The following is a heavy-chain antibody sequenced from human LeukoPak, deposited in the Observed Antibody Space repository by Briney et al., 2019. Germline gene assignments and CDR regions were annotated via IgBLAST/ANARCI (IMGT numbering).Heavy chain of an antibody. CDR2: IYCSGST. CDR3: ARDRREQWLGFDP. D-gene: IGHD6-19*01. V-gene: IGHV4-59*01. J-gene: IGHJ5*02. Sequence: PSETLSLTCTVSGGSISSYYWSWIRQPPGKGLEWIGYIYCSGSTNYNPSLKSRVTISVDTSKNQFSLKLSSVTAADTAVYYCARDRREQWLGFDPWGQGTLVTVSS. CDR1: GGSISSYY.